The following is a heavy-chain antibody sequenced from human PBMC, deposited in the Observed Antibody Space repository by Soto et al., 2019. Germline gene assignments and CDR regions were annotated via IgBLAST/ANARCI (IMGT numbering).Heavy chain of an antibody. V-gene: IGHV3-9*01. J-gene: IGHJ4*02. Sequence: EVQLVESGGGLVQPGRSLRLSCAASGFRFDDFAMHWVRQAPGRGLEWVAVISWNGGTTIYADSVKGRFSVSRDNSKNPLFLQMDSLRPEYTALYYCSGDIQALGKSTLQRFDFWSQGTQVTVSS. D-gene: IGHD3-10*01. CDR3: SGDIQALGKSTLQRFDF. CDR2: ISWNGGTT. CDR1: GFRFDDFA.